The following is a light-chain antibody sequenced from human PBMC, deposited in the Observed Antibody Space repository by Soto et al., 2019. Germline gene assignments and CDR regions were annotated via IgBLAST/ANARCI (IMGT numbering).Light chain of an antibody. V-gene: IGLV2-8*01. CDR1: SSDVGNSNH. CDR2: AVN. J-gene: IGLJ2*01. CDR3: SSDAGSNNLV. Sequence: QSALTQPPSASGSPGQSVTISCTGTSSDVGNSNHVSWYQQLPGKAPKLMIYAVNKRPSGVPDRFSGSKSGNTASLTVSGLHLEDEADYYCSSDAGSNNLVFGGGTKLT.